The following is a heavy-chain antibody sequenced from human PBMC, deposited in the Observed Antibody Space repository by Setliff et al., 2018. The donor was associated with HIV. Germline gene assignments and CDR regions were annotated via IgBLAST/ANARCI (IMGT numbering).Heavy chain of an antibody. CDR1: GGSFSGYY. CDR2: INHSGST. V-gene: IGHV4-34*01. Sequence: SETLSLTCAVYGGSFSGYYWSWIRQPPGKGLEWIGEINHSGSTNYNPSLKSRVTISVDTSKNQFSLKLSSVTAADTAVFYCARLTTTYYYDSSAYCHPVWGQGTLVTVS. J-gene: IGHJ4*02. CDR3: ARLTTTYYYDSSAYCHPV. D-gene: IGHD3-22*01.